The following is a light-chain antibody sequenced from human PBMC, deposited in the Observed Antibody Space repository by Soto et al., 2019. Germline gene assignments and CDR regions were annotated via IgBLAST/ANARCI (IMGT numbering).Light chain of an antibody. CDR1: SSDVGGYNY. CDR3: SSYAGSNNWKV. CDR2: EVS. V-gene: IGLV2-8*01. Sequence: QSALTQPPSASGSPGQSVTISCNGTSSDVGGYNYVSWYQQHPGKAPKLMIYEVSKRPSGVPDRFSGSKSGNTASLTVSGLQAEDEADYYCSSYAGSNNWKVFGGGTKLTVL. J-gene: IGLJ2*01.